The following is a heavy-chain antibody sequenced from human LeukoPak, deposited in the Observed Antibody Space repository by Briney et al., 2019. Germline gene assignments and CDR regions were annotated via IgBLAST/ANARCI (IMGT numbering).Heavy chain of an antibody. CDR3: ARGGGIVVVPAAMTFDP. Sequence: SETLSLTCAVYGGSFSGYYWSWIRQPPGKGLGWIGEINHSGSTNYNPSLKSRVTISVGTSKNQFSLKLSSVTAADTAVYYCARGGGIVVVPAAMTFDPWGQGTLVTVSS. J-gene: IGHJ5*02. CDR2: INHSGST. CDR1: GGSFSGYY. D-gene: IGHD2-2*01. V-gene: IGHV4-34*01.